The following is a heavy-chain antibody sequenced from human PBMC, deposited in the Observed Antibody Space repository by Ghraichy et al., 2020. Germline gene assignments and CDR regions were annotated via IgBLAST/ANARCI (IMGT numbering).Heavy chain of an antibody. CDR3: ARGDGYNWIGVRRAEYFQH. D-gene: IGHD5-24*01. V-gene: IGHV1-3*01. Sequence: ASVKVSCKASGYTFTSYAMHWVRQAPGQRLEWMGWINAGNGNTKYSQKFQGRVTITRDTSASTAYMELSSLRSEDTAVYYCARGDGYNWIGVRRAEYFQHWGQGTLVTVSS. CDR1: GYTFTSYA. J-gene: IGHJ1*01. CDR2: INAGNGNT.